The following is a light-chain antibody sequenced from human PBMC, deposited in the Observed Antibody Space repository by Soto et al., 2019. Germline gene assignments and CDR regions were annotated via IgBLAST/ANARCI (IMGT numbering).Light chain of an antibody. CDR2: DVS. J-gene: IGLJ1*01. CDR1: SSDVGGYHY. V-gene: IGLV2-14*01. Sequence: QSALTQPASVSGSPGQSITISCTGASSDVGGYHYVSWYQQHPGQAPKLMIYDVSDRHSGVSNRFSGSKSGNTASLTISGLQAEDEADYYCSSYTSSSTRVFGTGTKLTVL. CDR3: SSYTSSSTRV.